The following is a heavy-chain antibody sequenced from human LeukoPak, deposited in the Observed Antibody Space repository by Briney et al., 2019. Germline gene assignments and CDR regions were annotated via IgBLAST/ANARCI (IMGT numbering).Heavy chain of an antibody. CDR2: IYYSGST. J-gene: IGHJ2*01. Sequence: GSLRLSCAASGFTFSSYAMSWVRQPPGKGLEWIGSIYYSGSTYYNPSLKSRVTISVDTSKNQFSLKLSSVTAADTAVYYCAKIAVAAHWYFDLWGRGTLVTVSS. CDR1: GFTFSSYA. V-gene: IGHV4-39*01. D-gene: IGHD6-19*01. CDR3: AKIAVAAHWYFDL.